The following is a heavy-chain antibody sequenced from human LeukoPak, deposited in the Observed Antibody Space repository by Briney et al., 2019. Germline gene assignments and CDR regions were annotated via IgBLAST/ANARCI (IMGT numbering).Heavy chain of an antibody. D-gene: IGHD2-2*01. V-gene: IGHV3-30*04. CDR2: ISYDGSNE. Sequence: GGSLRLSCSASGFVFSDYPLHWIRQAPGKGLEWVALISYDGSNEYYADSVRGRFTISRDNSKFTLYMQMNSLRAEDTAVYYCARVRAGYCTSTSCYTGMDVWGQGTTVTVSS. J-gene: IGHJ6*02. CDR3: ARVRAGYCTSTSCYTGMDV. CDR1: GFVFSDYP.